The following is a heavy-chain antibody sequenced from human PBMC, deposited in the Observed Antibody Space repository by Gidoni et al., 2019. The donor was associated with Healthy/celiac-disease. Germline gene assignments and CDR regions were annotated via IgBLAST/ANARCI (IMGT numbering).Heavy chain of an antibody. Sequence: VPLVESGGGLVQPGGSMRLSCAASGFNFSSDSMNWFRQAPGTGLEGVSYISSSSSTVYYADSVKGRFTISRDNAKNSLYLQMYSLRDEDTAVYYCARLLIGFGSGIWGQGTMGTVSS. CDR2: ISSSSSTV. J-gene: IGHJ3*02. CDR3: ARLLIGFGSGI. D-gene: IGHD2-15*01. V-gene: IGHV3-48*02. CDR1: GFNFSSDS.